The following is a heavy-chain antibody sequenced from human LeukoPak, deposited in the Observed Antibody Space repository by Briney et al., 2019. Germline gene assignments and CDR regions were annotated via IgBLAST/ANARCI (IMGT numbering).Heavy chain of an antibody. J-gene: IGHJ4*02. V-gene: IGHV1-46*01. D-gene: IGHD5-24*01. CDR2: INPSGGST. Sequence: ASVKVSCKASGYTFTSYYMHWVRQAPGQGLEWMGIINPSGGSTSYAQKFQGRVTMTRDTSTSTVYMELSSLRSEDTAVYYCATSVTTMYYFDYWGQGTLVTVSS. CDR3: ATSVTTMYYFDY. CDR1: GYTFTSYY.